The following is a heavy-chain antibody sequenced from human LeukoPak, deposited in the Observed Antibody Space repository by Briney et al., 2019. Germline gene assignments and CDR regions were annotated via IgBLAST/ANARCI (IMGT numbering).Heavy chain of an antibody. J-gene: IGHJ5*02. Sequence: PGGSLRLSCAASGFTFSSYWMHWVRQAPGKGPVWVSRVDVHGQGTAYADSVKGRFTISRDNAKNTLSLQMNSLSAEDTAVYYCARSNYDSTTFYYHLDLWGQGTLVTASS. D-gene: IGHD2/OR15-2a*01. CDR2: VDVHGQGT. V-gene: IGHV3-74*01. CDR1: GFTFSSYW. CDR3: ARSNYDSTTFYYHLDL.